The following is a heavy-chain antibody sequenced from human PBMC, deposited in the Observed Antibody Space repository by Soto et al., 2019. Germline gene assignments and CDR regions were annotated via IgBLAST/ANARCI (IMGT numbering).Heavy chain of an antibody. V-gene: IGHV1-2*02. CDR3: ARASIVVVVASCGGFDY. CDR2: INPNSGGT. D-gene: IGHD2-15*01. CDR1: GYTFTGYY. J-gene: IGHJ4*02. Sequence: GASVKTSCKASGYTFTGYYMHWVRQAPGQGLEWMGWINPNSGGTNYAQKFQGRVTMTRDTSISTAYMELSRLRSDDTAVYYCARASIVVVVASCGGFDYWGQGTLVTVSS.